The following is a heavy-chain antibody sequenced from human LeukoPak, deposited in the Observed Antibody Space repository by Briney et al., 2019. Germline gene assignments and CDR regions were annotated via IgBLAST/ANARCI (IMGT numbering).Heavy chain of an antibody. D-gene: IGHD6-19*01. J-gene: IGHJ4*02. CDR1: GFTFSSSW. V-gene: IGHV3-7*01. Sequence: GGSLRLSCAASGFTFSSSWMHWVRQAPGKGLEWVANINPDGSEKSYVDSVKGRFTISRDSAKNSLYLQMDSLRAEDTAIYYCARCSGWAFKNWGQGNLVTVSS. CDR2: INPDGSEK. CDR3: ARCSGWAFKN.